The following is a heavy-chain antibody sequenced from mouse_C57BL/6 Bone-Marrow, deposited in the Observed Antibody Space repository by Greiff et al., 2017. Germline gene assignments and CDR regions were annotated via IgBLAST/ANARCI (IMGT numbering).Heavy chain of an antibody. CDR3: AKISGLLPLVEY. CDR1: GYAFTNYL. J-gene: IGHJ4*01. V-gene: IGHV1-54*01. D-gene: IGHD2-3*01. Sequence: VQLQQSGAELVRPGTSVKVSCKASGYAFTNYLIAWVKQRPGQGLEWIGVINPGSGGTNYNEKFKGKATLTADKSSSTAYMQLSGLTSEDSVVYFWAKISGLLPLVEYWGQGTSVTVSS. CDR2: INPGSGGT.